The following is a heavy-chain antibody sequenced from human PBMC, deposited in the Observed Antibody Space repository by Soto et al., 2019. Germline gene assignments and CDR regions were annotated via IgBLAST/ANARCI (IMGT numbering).Heavy chain of an antibody. D-gene: IGHD3-10*01. V-gene: IGHV5-51*03. J-gene: IGHJ5*02. Sequence: EMQLVQSGAEERKPGDSLKISCKGSGYDFNSHWIGWVRQMPGQGLEWMGIIYPGDSDTRYNPSFQGRVTISADKSSSTAHLQWTTLEASDTAIYYCARLEANRPTWFPGPYNWFDPWGEGTRVTVSS. CDR1: GYDFNSHW. CDR2: IYPGDSDT. CDR3: ARLEANRPTWFPGPYNWFDP.